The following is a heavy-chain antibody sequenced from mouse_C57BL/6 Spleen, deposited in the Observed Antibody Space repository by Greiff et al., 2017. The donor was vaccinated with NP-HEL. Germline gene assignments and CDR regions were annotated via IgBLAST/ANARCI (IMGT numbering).Heavy chain of an antibody. V-gene: IGHV1-82*01. Sequence: LVESGPELVKPGASVKISCKASGYAFSSSWMNWVKQRPGKGLEWIGRIYPGDGDTNYNGKFKGKATLTADKSSSTAYMQLSSLTSEDSAVYFCANGNYYGSSYAMDYWGQGTSVTVSS. CDR3: ANGNYYGSSYAMDY. CDR2: IYPGDGDT. J-gene: IGHJ4*01. CDR1: GYAFSSSW. D-gene: IGHD1-1*01.